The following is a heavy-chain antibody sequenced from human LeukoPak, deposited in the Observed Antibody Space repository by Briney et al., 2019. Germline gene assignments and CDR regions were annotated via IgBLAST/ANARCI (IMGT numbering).Heavy chain of an antibody. CDR3: ARRVLAAAAWFDP. CDR1: GGSISSGGYS. J-gene: IGHJ5*02. D-gene: IGHD6-13*01. Sequence: SETLSLTCAVSGGSISSGGYSWSWIRQPPGKGLEWIGYIYHSGSTYYNPSLKSRVTISVDRSKNQFSLKLSSVTAADTAVYYCARRVLAAAAWFDPWGQGTLVTVSS. V-gene: IGHV4-30-2*01. CDR2: IYHSGST.